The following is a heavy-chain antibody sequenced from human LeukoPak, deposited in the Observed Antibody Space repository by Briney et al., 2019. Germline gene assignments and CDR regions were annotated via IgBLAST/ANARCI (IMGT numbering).Heavy chain of an antibody. D-gene: IGHD2-2*01. V-gene: IGHV3-30-3*02. Sequence: GGSLRLSCAASGFTFSSYAMHWVRQAPGKGLEWVAVISYDGSNKYYADSVKGRFTISRDNSKNALFLQMNSLSAEDTAVYYCAKSGPYCSSTTCNYFDYWGQGTLVTVSS. J-gene: IGHJ4*02. CDR2: ISYDGSNK. CDR3: AKSGPYCSSTTCNYFDY. CDR1: GFTFSSYA.